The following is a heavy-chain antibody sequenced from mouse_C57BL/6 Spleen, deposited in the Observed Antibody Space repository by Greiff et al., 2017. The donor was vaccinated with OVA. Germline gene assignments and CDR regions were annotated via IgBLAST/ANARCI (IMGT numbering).Heavy chain of an antibody. D-gene: IGHD4-1*01. V-gene: IGHV3-6*01. J-gene: IGHJ2*01. CDR3: AGTGTYYFDY. Sequence: EVKLQESGPGLVKPSQSLSLTCSVTGYSITSGYYWNWIRQFPGNKLEWMGYISYDGSNNYNPSLKNRISITRDTSKNQFFLKLNSVTTEDTATYYCAGTGTYYFDYWGQGTTLTVSS. CDR1: GYSITSGYY. CDR2: ISYDGSN.